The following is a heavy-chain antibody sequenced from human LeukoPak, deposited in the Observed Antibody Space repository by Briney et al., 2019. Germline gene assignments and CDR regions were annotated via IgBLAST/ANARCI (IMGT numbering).Heavy chain of an antibody. D-gene: IGHD6-13*01. CDR1: GVTFGDYA. Sequence: GGSLRLSCTTAGVTFGDYAMSLFRQAPGKGLEWVGFITSKAYGETAEYAASVKDRFFISRDDSKSIAYLQMNSLKTEDTAVYYCTRVLAAAGRWFDPWGQGSLVTVSS. J-gene: IGHJ5*02. CDR3: TRVLAAAGRWFDP. V-gene: IGHV3-49*03. CDR2: ITSKAYGETA.